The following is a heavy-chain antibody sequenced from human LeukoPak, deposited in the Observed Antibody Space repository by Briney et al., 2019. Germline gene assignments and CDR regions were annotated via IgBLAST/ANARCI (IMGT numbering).Heavy chain of an antibody. CDR1: GYTFTGYY. V-gene: IGHV1-8*02. Sequence: ASVKVSCKASGYTFTGYYMHWVRQAPGQGLEWMGWINPNSGNTGYAQKFQGRVTMTRNTSISTAYMELSSLRSEDTAVYYCARGAHCSGGSCYSRLYYWGQGTLVTVSS. CDR3: ARGAHCSGGSCYSRLYY. J-gene: IGHJ4*02. D-gene: IGHD2-15*01. CDR2: INPNSGNT.